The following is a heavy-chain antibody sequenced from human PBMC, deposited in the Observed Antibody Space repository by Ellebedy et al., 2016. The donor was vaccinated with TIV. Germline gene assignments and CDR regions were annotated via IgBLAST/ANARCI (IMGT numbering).Heavy chain of an antibody. J-gene: IGHJ6*03. Sequence: SETLSLTXTVSGGSVSSGYYYWSWIRQPPGKGLEWIGYIYYSGNTNYNPSLKSRVTIAVDTSKNQFSLKLSSVTAADTAVYFCARAGRGGGYYMDVWGKGTTVTVSS. CDR2: IYYSGNT. CDR3: ARAGRGGGYYMDV. D-gene: IGHD1-14*01. V-gene: IGHV4-61*01. CDR1: GGSVSSGYYY.